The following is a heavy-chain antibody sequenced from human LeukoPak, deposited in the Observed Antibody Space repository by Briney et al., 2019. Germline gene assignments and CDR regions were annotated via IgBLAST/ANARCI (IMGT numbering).Heavy chain of an antibody. Sequence: GGSLRLSCAASGFTFSSYGMHWVRQAPGKGLEWVAVISYDGSNKYYADSVKGRFTISRDNSKNTLYLQMNSLRAEDTAVYYCARVGPMVMAGSGWYAFDIWGQGTMATVSS. J-gene: IGHJ3*02. CDR2: ISYDGSNK. CDR1: GFTFSSYG. CDR3: ARVGPMVMAGSGWYAFDI. D-gene: IGHD6-19*01. V-gene: IGHV3-30*03.